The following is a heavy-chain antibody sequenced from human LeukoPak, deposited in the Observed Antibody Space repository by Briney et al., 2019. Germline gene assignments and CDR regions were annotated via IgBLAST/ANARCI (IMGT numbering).Heavy chain of an antibody. Sequence: PGGSLRLSCAASGFTLSSYAMHWVRQAPGKGLEYVSAISSNGGSTYYANSVKGRFTISRDNSKNTLYLQMGSLRAEDMAVYYCARDGPNSGYYDNWGQGTLVTVSS. CDR2: ISSNGGST. V-gene: IGHV3-64*01. J-gene: IGHJ4*02. CDR1: GFTLSSYA. D-gene: IGHD3-22*01. CDR3: ARDGPNSGYYDN.